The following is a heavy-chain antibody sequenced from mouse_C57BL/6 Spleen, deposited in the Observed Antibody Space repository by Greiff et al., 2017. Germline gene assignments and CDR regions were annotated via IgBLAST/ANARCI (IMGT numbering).Heavy chain of an antibody. Sequence: QVQLQQPGAELVKPGASVKLSCKASGYTFTSYWMHWVKQRPGQGLEWIGMIHPNSGSTNYNQKFKSKATLTVDKSSSTAYMQLSSLTSEDSAVYYCARPSYGYYAMDYWGQGTSVTVSS. CDR1: GYTFTSYW. CDR2: IHPNSGST. J-gene: IGHJ4*01. CDR3: ARPSYGYYAMDY. V-gene: IGHV1-64*01. D-gene: IGHD1-1*02.